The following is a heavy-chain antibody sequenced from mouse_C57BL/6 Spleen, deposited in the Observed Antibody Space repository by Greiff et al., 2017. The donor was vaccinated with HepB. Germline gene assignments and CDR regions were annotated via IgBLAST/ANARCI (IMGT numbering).Heavy chain of an antibody. J-gene: IGHJ1*03. CDR3: ARGDIYYDYDDWYFDV. V-gene: IGHV1-22*01. CDR2: INPNNGGT. Sequence: VQLQQSGPELVKPGASVKMSCKASGYTFTDYNMHWVKQSHGKSLEWIGYINPNNGGTSYNQKFKGKATLTVNKSSSTAYMELRSLTSEDSAVYYCARGDIYYDYDDWYFDVWGTGTTVTVSS. CDR1: GYTFTDYN. D-gene: IGHD2-4*01.